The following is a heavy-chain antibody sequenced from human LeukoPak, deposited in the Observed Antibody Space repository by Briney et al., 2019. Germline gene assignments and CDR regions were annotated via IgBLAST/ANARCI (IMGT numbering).Heavy chain of an antibody. D-gene: IGHD6-19*01. J-gene: IGHJ6*02. CDR2: ISSSSSYI. CDR1: GFTFSSYS. Sequence: GGSLRLSCAASGFTFSSYSMNWVRQAPGKGLEWVSSISSSSSYIYYADSVKGRFTISRDNAKNLLYLQMNSLRAEDTAVYYCARYNDIAVAGMRSYYYYGMDVWGQGTTVTVSS. CDR3: ARYNDIAVAGMRSYYYYGMDV. V-gene: IGHV3-21*01.